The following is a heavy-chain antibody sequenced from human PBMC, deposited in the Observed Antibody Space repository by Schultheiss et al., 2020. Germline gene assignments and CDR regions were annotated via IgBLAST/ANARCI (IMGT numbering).Heavy chain of an antibody. CDR3: ARAGTQLNYYYYYGMDV. CDR2: INHSGST. Sequence: SETLSLTCTVSGGSISSGGYYWSWIRQHPGKGLEWIGEINHSGSTNYNPSLKSRVTISVDTSKNQFSLKLSSVTAADTAVYYCARAGTQLNYYYYYGMDVWGQGTTVTVSS. D-gene: IGHD5-18*01. CDR1: GGSISSGGYY. V-gene: IGHV4-31*03. J-gene: IGHJ6*02.